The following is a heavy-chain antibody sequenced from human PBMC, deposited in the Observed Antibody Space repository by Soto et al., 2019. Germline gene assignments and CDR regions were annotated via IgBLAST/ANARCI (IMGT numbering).Heavy chain of an antibody. Sequence: PSQTLLLTCGISGDSVSNNGAAWTWIRQSPSRGLEWLGRTYYRSKWFNDYAVSVKSRITISPDTSKNQFSLQLNSVTPEDTAIYYCARDPPAMLNAFDSWGQGTLVTVSS. J-gene: IGHJ4*02. V-gene: IGHV6-1*01. CDR3: ARDPPAMLNAFDS. CDR1: GDSVSNNGAA. CDR2: TYYRSKWFN. D-gene: IGHD2-8*01.